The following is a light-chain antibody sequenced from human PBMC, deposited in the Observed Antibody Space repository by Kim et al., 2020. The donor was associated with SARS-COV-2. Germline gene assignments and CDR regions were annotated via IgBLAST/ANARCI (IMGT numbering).Light chain of an antibody. CDR1: QSFSRNY. Sequence: SPEERPTPACKTSQSFSRNYLAWYQQKPGQAPRPLIYGASSRATGIPDRFSGSGSGTDFTLTITRLEPEDFAVYYCQQYSSSPATFGQGTKVDIK. J-gene: IGKJ1*01. CDR3: QQYSSSPAT. CDR2: GAS. V-gene: IGKV3-20*01.